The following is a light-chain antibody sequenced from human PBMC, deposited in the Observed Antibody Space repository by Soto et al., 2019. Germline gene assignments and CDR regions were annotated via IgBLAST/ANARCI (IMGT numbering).Light chain of an antibody. CDR1: QSINNN. Sequence: IVMTQSPASLCVSPGERATLSCRASQSINNNLAWYQQRPGQAPRLLIYDASTRATGIPARFSGSGSGTEFTLTITSLQSEDFAGYFCQHYHNWPPWTFGQGTKVEIK. V-gene: IGKV3-15*01. CDR2: DAS. J-gene: IGKJ1*01. CDR3: QHYHNWPPWT.